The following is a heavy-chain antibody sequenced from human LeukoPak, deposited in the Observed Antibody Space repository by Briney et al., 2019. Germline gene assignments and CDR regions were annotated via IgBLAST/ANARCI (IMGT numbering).Heavy chain of an antibody. CDR3: ARDSREGRKVATIGNYYYYYMDV. V-gene: IGHV1-69*06. Sequence: GASVKVSCKASGGTFSIYAISWVRQAPGQGLEWMGGIIPIFGTANYAQKFQGRVTITADKSTSTAYMELSSLRSEDTAVYYCARDSREGRKVATIGNYYYYYMDVWGKGTTVTVSS. CDR1: GGTFSIYA. J-gene: IGHJ6*03. CDR2: IIPIFGTA. D-gene: IGHD5-12*01.